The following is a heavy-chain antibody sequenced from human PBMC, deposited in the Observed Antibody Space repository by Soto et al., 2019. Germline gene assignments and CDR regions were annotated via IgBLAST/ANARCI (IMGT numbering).Heavy chain of an antibody. J-gene: IGHJ5*02. Sequence: PSETLSLTCTVSGGSISSGGYYWSWIRQHPGKGLEWIGYIYYSGSTYYNPSLKSRVTISVDTSKNQFSLKLSSVTAADTAVYYCARASSNLSAPNWFDPWGQGTLVTVSS. V-gene: IGHV4-31*03. CDR1: GGSISSGGYY. CDR2: IYYSGST. CDR3: ARASSNLSAPNWFDP. D-gene: IGHD3-10*01.